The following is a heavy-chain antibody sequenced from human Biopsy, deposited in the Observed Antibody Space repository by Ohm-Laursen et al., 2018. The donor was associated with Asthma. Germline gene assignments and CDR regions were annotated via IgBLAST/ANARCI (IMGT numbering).Heavy chain of an antibody. CDR2: ISYDGNNK. Sequence: SLRLSCAASGFTFSSNAMHWVRQAPGKGLEGVTVISYDGNNKYYADSVKGRFTISRDNSKNTLSLQMNSLTAEDTAVYYCAREGVAGTHIEDWGQGTLVTVSS. D-gene: IGHD6-19*01. CDR3: AREGVAGTHIED. J-gene: IGHJ4*02. V-gene: IGHV3-30-3*01. CDR1: GFTFSSNA.